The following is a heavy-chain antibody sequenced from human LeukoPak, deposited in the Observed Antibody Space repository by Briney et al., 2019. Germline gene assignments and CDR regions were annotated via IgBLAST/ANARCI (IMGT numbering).Heavy chain of an antibody. Sequence: SSETLSLTCTVSGGSISSHYWSWIRQPPGKGLEWIGYIYYSGSINYNPSLKSRVTISVDTSKNQFSLKLSSVTAADTAVYYCASGGYYDSSGIYFHHWGQGTLVTVSS. J-gene: IGHJ1*01. V-gene: IGHV4-59*11. CDR3: ASGGYYDSSGIYFHH. D-gene: IGHD3-22*01. CDR1: GGSISSHY. CDR2: IYYSGSI.